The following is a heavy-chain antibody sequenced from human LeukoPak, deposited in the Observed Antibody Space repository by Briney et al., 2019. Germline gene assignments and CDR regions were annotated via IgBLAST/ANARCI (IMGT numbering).Heavy chain of an antibody. CDR2: ISGSAGGT. Sequence: GGSLRLSCGVSGITLSNYGMSWVRQAPGKGREWVAGISGSAGGTNSADSVKGRFTISRDNSKNTLFLQMDRLRAEDTAVYFCAKRGVVVRVFLVGFHKEAYYFDSWGQGAQVTVSS. D-gene: IGHD3-16*02. CDR1: GITLSNYG. V-gene: IGHV3-23*01. J-gene: IGHJ4*02. CDR3: AKRGVVVRVFLVGFHKEAYYFDS.